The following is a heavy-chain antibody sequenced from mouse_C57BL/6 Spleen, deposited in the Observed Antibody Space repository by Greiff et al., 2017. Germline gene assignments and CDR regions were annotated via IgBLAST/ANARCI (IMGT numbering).Heavy chain of an antibody. CDR2: ISSGSSTI. V-gene: IGHV5-17*01. J-gene: IGHJ3*01. Sequence: EVKLMESGGGLVKPGGSLKLSCAASGFTFSDYGMHWVRQAPEKGLEWVAYISSGSSTIDYADTVKGRFTISRDNAKNTLFLQMTSLMSEDTAMYYCARDRFAYWGQGTLVTVSA. CDR1: GFTFSDYG. CDR3: ARDRFAY.